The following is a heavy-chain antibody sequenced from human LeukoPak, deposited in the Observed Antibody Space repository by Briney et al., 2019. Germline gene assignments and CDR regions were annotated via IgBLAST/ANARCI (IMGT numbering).Heavy chain of an antibody. CDR3: ASDLTRRAFDY. J-gene: IGHJ4*02. CDR1: GYTFTGYY. Sequence: ASVKVSCKASGYTFTGYYMHWVRRAPGQGLEWMGRINPNSGGTNYAQKFQGRVTMIRDTSISTAYMELSRLRSDDTAVYYCASDLTRRAFDYWGQGTLVTVSS. CDR2: INPNSGGT. V-gene: IGHV1-2*06. D-gene: IGHD4/OR15-4a*01.